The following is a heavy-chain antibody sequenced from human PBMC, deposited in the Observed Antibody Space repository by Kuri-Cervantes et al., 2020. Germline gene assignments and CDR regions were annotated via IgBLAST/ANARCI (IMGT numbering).Heavy chain of an antibody. CDR2: INPSGGST. J-gene: IGHJ6*02. V-gene: IGHV1-46*01. CDR1: GYTFTSYY. D-gene: IGHD3-10*01. Sequence: ASVKVSCKASGYTFTSYYMHWVRQAPGQGLEWMGIINPSGGSTSYAQKFQGRVTMTRDTSTSTVYVELSSLRSEDTAVYYCARAGSRISMVRGTYGLDVWGQGTTVTVSS. CDR3: ARAGSRISMVRGTYGLDV.